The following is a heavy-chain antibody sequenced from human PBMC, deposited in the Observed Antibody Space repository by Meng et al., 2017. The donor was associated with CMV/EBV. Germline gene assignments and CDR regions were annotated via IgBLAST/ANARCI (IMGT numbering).Heavy chain of an antibody. CDR1: GGTFSSYA. CDR2: IIPIFGTA. V-gene: IGHV1-69*05. D-gene: IGHD1-26*01. J-gene: IGHJ4*02. CDR3: ARDGVVAAYLAY. Sequence: SAKVSCKASGGTFSSYAISWVRQAPEQGLEWMGGIIPIFGTANYAQKFQGGVTIITDESTSTAYVELSSLRSEDPAVYYCARDGVVAAYLAYWGQGTLVTVSS.